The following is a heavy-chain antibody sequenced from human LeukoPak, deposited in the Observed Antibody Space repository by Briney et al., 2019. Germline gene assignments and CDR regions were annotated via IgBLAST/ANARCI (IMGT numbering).Heavy chain of an antibody. Sequence: TGGSLRLSCAASGFTVSSNYMSWVRQAPGKGLEWVSVIYSGGSTYYADSVKGRFTISRDNSKNTLYLQMNSLRAEDTAVYYCARSIAAASDYFDYWGQGTLVTVSS. D-gene: IGHD6-13*01. J-gene: IGHJ4*02. CDR1: GFTVSSNY. CDR2: IYSGGST. V-gene: IGHV3-66*01. CDR3: ARSIAAASDYFDY.